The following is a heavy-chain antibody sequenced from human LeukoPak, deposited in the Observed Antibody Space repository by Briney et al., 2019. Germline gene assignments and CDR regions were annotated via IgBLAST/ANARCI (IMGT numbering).Heavy chain of an antibody. CDR1: GFTFSSYG. J-gene: IGHJ4*02. D-gene: IGHD6-19*01. V-gene: IGHV3-30*02. Sequence: GGSLRLSCAASGFTFSSYGMHWVCQAPGKGLEWVAFIRYDGSNKYYADSVKGRFTISRDNSKNTLYLQMNSLRAEDTAVYYCAKDRGLVRDYYFDYWGQGTLVTVSS. CDR2: IRYDGSNK. CDR3: AKDRGLVRDYYFDY.